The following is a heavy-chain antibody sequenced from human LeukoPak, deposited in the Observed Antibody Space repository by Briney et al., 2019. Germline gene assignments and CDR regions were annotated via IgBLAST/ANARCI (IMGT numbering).Heavy chain of an antibody. J-gene: IGHJ4*02. CDR3: ARVYYDILTGYTPHDY. V-gene: IGHV5-51*01. D-gene: IGHD3-9*01. Sequence: GESLKISCKGSGYSFTSYWIGWVRQMPGKGLEWMGIIYPGDSDTRYSPSFQGQVTISADKSISTAYLQWSSLKASDTAMYYCARVYYDILTGYTPHDYWGQGTLVTVSS. CDR2: IYPGDSDT. CDR1: GYSFTSYW.